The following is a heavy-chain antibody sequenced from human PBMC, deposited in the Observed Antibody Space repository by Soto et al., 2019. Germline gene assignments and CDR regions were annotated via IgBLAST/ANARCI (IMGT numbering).Heavy chain of an antibody. CDR2: ISGSGGST. CDR3: AKDGTYSSSPSGFDY. J-gene: IGHJ4*02. V-gene: IGHV3-23*01. Sequence: PGGSLRLSCAASGFTFSSYAMSWVRQAPGKGLEWVSAISGSGGSTYYADSVKGRFTISRDNSKNTLYLQMNSLRAEDTAVYYCAKDGTYSSSPSGFDYWGQGTLVTVSS. CDR1: GFTFSSYA. D-gene: IGHD6-6*01.